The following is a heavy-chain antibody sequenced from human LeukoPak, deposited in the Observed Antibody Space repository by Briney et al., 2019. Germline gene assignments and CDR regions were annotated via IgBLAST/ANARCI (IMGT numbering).Heavy chain of an antibody. D-gene: IGHD2-15*01. CDR2: INAGNGNT. J-gene: IGHJ4*02. CDR3: ARDRAIGYCSGGSCPYYFDY. Sequence: AAVTVSCMATGYTLTCYARHWVRQAPGQRVEWMGWINAGNGNTKYSQKFQGRVTITRDTSASTAYMELSSLRSEDTAVYYCARDRAIGYCSGGSCPYYFDYWGQGTLVTVSS. CDR1: GYTLTCYA. V-gene: IGHV1-3*01.